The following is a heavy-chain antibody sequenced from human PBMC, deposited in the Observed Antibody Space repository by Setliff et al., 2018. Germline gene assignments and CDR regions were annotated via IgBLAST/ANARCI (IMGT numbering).Heavy chain of an antibody. CDR1: GGSISSSSYY. Sequence: SETLSLTCTVSGGSISSSSYYWGWIRQPPGKGLEWIGIIYYSGSTYYNPSLKSRVTISVDTSKNQFSLKLSSVTAADTAVYYCARDLIPVTYYYDSSGYSGAFDIWGQGTMVTVSS. J-gene: IGHJ3*02. V-gene: IGHV4-39*07. CDR3: ARDLIPVTYYYDSSGYSGAFDI. CDR2: IYYSGST. D-gene: IGHD3-22*01.